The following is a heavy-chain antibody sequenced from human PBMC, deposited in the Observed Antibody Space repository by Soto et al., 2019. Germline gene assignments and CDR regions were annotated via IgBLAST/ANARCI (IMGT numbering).Heavy chain of an antibody. CDR1: GFSLSTSGVG. CDR2: IYWNDDK. J-gene: IGHJ4*02. Sequence: SGPTLVKPTQTLTLTCTFSGFSLSTSGVGVGWIRQPPGKALEWLALIYWNDDKRYSPSLKSRLTITKDTSKNQVVLTMTNMDPVDTATYYCAHRREGMATTGYYFDYWGQGTLVTVSS. V-gene: IGHV2-5*01. D-gene: IGHD5-12*01. CDR3: AHRREGMATTGYYFDY.